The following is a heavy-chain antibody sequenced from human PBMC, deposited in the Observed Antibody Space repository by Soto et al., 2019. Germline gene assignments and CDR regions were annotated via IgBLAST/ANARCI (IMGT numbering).Heavy chain of an antibody. D-gene: IGHD3-22*01. CDR2: VYYGGST. CDR3: AGGDYYHSSGYYFYYYTMDV. CDR1: GGSISSSSYY. Sequence: QLHLQESGPGLVKPSETLSLTCTVSGGSISSSSYYWGWIRQPPGKGLEWIGNVYYGGSTYYNPSLTSRVTISVETSKSQFSLKLSSVTAADTAVYYCAGGDYYHSSGYYFYYYTMDVWGQGTTVTVPS. J-gene: IGHJ6*02. V-gene: IGHV4-39*01.